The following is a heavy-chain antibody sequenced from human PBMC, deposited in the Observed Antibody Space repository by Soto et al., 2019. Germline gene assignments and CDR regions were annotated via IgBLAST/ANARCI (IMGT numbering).Heavy chain of an antibody. CDR1: GFTFSSYA. Sequence: EVQLLESGGGLVQPGGSLRLSCAASGFTFSSYAMSWVRQAPGKGLEWVSSITGSGDTTYYADSVKGRFTISRDNSKNTLYLQMNSLRAEDTAMYYCAKDYTTNWYGGSDYWGQGTLVIVSS. CDR3: AKDYTTNWYGGSDY. J-gene: IGHJ4*02. D-gene: IGHD6-13*01. V-gene: IGHV3-23*01. CDR2: ITGSGDTT.